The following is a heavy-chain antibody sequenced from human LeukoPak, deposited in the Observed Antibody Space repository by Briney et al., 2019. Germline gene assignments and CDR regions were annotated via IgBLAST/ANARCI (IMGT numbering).Heavy chain of an antibody. Sequence: GGSLRLSCAASGFTFSSYAMHWVRQAPGKGLEWVAVISYDGSNKYYADSVKGRFTISRDNSKNTLYLQMNSLRAEDTAVYYCARSRGQAAAYYFDYWGQGTLVTVSS. CDR1: GFTFSSYA. J-gene: IGHJ4*02. V-gene: IGHV3-30*04. D-gene: IGHD2-15*01. CDR2: ISYDGSNK. CDR3: ARSRGQAAAYYFDY.